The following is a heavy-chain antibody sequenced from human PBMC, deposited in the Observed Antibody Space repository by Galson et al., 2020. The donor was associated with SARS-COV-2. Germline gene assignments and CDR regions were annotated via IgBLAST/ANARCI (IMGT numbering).Heavy chain of an antibody. Sequence: GESLKISCAASGFTFSSYDMHWVRQATGKGLEWVSAIGTAGDTYYPGSVKGRFTISRENAKNSLYLQMNSLRAGDTAVYYCARAKAYCGGDCYQPWHFNYYYGMDVWGQGTTVTVSS. J-gene: IGHJ6*02. CDR1: GFTFSSYD. V-gene: IGHV3-13*04. D-gene: IGHD2-21*02. CDR2: IGTAGDT. CDR3: ARAKAYCGGDCYQPWHFNYYYGMDV.